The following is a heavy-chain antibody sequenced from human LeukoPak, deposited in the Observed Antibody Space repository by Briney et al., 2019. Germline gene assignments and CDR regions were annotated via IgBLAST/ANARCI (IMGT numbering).Heavy chain of an antibody. CDR3: TRTPDGVDY. CDR1: GFTFSNYW. J-gene: IGHJ4*02. D-gene: IGHD3-10*01. Sequence: GGSLRLSCAASGFTFSNYWMTWVRQAPGKGLEWVANIEEDGSEIFYADSVKGRFTISRDNARNSLYLQMNSLRAEDTAVYYCTRTPDGVDYWGQGTLVTVSS. CDR2: IEEDGSEI. V-gene: IGHV3-7*01.